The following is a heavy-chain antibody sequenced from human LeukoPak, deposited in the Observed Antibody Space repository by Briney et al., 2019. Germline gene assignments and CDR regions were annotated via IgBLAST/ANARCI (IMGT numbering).Heavy chain of an antibody. J-gene: IGHJ4*02. CDR3: AKVLGQWTHDLVFHH. Sequence: GGSLRLSCAASGFTFSSYAMSWVRQAPGKGLEWVSVIGGSGGSTYYADSVKGRFTISRDNSRNTLYLQMNSLRAEDTAVYYCAKVLGQWTHDLVFHHWGQGTLVTVSS. D-gene: IGHD5/OR15-5a*01. CDR1: GFTFSSYA. CDR2: IGGSGGST. V-gene: IGHV3-23*01.